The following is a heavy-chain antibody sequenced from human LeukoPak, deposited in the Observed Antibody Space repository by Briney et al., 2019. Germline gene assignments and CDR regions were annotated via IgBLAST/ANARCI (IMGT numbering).Heavy chain of an antibody. V-gene: IGHV4-4*07. Sequence: SETLSLTCTVSGGSISSYYWSWIRQPAGKGLEWIGRIYTSGSTNYNPSLKSRVTMSVDASKNQFSLKLSSVTAADTAVYYCARGVRDGYNYLCTLDVWGKGTTVTVSS. CDR2: IYTSGST. CDR3: ARGVRDGYNYLCTLDV. CDR1: GGSISSYY. D-gene: IGHD5-24*01. J-gene: IGHJ6*04.